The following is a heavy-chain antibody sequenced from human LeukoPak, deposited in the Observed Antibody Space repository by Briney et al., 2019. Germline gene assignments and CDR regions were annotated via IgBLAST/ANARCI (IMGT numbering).Heavy chain of an antibody. CDR1: GGSISSYY. Sequence: SETLSLTCTVSGGSISSYYWSWIRQPPGKGLEWIGYIYYNANTNSNPSLKSRVTISLDTSKNQFSLRLSSVTAADTAVYYCARLVVAASPFYYYGIDVWGQGTTVTVSS. CDR2: IYYNANT. CDR3: ARLVVAASPFYYYGIDV. J-gene: IGHJ6*02. V-gene: IGHV4-59*01. D-gene: IGHD2-15*01.